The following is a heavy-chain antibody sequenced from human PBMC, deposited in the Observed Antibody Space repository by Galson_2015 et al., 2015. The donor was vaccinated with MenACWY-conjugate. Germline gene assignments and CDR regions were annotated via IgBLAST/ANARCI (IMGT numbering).Heavy chain of an antibody. CDR2: INVDGSEE. D-gene: IGHD6-19*01. V-gene: IGHV3-7*01. CDR3: ARGILAVAGPDY. Sequence: SLRLSCAASGFTFNNYWMTWVRQAPGKGLEWLANINVDGSEENYMDSVRGRFNSSRDNAKNSLFLQVNTLRAEDTAVYYCARGILAVAGPDYWGQGTLVTVSS. CDR1: GFTFNNYW. J-gene: IGHJ4*02.